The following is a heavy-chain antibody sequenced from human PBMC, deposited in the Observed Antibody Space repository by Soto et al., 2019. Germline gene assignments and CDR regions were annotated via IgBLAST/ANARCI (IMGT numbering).Heavy chain of an antibody. J-gene: IGHJ6*02. CDR1: GGSIISGDSY. CDR2: IAYSGDT. D-gene: IGHD4-17*01. Sequence: PSETLSLTCAVSGGSIISGDSYWFWIRKHPGKGLEWIGYIAYSGDTYYNPSLRSRVTISADTSENQFSLTLKSVTVADTAVYFCARGSGPSTTVTTFVLDVWGQGTMVTVSS. CDR3: ARGSGPSTTVTTFVLDV. V-gene: IGHV4-31*11.